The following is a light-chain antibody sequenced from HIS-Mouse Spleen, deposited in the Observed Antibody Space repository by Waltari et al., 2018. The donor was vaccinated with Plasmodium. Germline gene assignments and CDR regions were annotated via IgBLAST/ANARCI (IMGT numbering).Light chain of an antibody. Sequence: SYELTQPPSVSVSSGQTASITCSGDKLGVKYACWYQQKPGQSPLCVIYQDSKLPSGIRERFAGFSAGSTATLTISGTQGMDEADYYCQVWDSSTVVFGGGPKLTAL. CDR1: KLGVKY. J-gene: IGLJ2*01. V-gene: IGLV3-1*01. CDR3: QVWDSSTVV. CDR2: QDS.